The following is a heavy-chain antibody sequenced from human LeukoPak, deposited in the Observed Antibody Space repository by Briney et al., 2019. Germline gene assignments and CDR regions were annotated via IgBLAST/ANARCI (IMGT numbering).Heavy chain of an antibody. Sequence: ASVKVSCKASGYTFTSYGISWVRQAPGQGLEWMRWISAYNGNTNYAQKPQGRVTMTTDTSTSTAYMELRSLRSDDTAVYYCARDYYDSSGYYYVFALVRIFDYWGQGTLVTVSS. CDR1: GYTFTSYG. D-gene: IGHD3-22*01. CDR2: ISAYNGNT. J-gene: IGHJ4*02. CDR3: ARDYYDSSGYYYVFALVRIFDY. V-gene: IGHV1-18*01.